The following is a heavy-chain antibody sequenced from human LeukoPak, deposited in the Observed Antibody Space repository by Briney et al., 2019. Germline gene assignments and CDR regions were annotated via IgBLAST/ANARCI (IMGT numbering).Heavy chain of an antibody. Sequence: SGTLSLTCAVSGGSISSRNWWSWVRQPPGKGLEWIGEIDHSGRTNYNPSLKSRVTISVDKSKNQFSLKLTSVTAADTAVYYCAGGEYSNSRSFDYWGRGTLVTVSS. V-gene: IGHV4-4*02. CDR1: GGSISSRNW. J-gene: IGHJ4*02. D-gene: IGHD6-6*01. CDR2: IDHSGRT. CDR3: AGGEYSNSRSFDY.